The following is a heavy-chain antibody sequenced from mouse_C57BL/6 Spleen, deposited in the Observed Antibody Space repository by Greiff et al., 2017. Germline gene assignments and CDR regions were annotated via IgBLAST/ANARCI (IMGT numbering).Heavy chain of an antibody. D-gene: IGHD1-1*01. CDR1: GYSFTGYY. V-gene: IGHV1-42*01. J-gene: IGHJ1*03. Sequence: EVQLQESGPELVKPGASVKISCKASGYSFTGYYMNWVKQSPEKSLEWIGEINPSTGGTTYNQKFKAKATLTVDKSSSTAYMQLKSLTSEDSAVYYCARTYGSSGRYWYFDVWGTGTTVTVSS. CDR3: ARTYGSSGRYWYFDV. CDR2: INPSTGGT.